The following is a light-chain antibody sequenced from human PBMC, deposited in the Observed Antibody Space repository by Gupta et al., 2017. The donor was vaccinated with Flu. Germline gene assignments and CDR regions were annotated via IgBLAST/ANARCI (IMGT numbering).Light chain of an antibody. Sequence: KNGSKVLRWDQDPPGTAPRLLIYNDNQRPSGVPDRFSGSKSGTSASLAIGGLQSEDEADYYCAAWDDSLTALSADGSLTGLWVFGGGTKLSVL. V-gene: IGLV1-44*01. J-gene: IGLJ3*02. CDR3: AAWDDSLTALSADGSLTGLWV. CDR1: KNGSKV. CDR2: NDN.